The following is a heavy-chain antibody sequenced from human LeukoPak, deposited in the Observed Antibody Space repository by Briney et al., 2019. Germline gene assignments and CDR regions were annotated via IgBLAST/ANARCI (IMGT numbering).Heavy chain of an antibody. J-gene: IGHJ4*02. CDR2: IIPILGIA. Sequence: GASVKVSCKASGGTFSSYAISWVRQAPGQGLEWMGRIIPILGIANYAQKFQGRVTITADKSTSTAYMELSSLRSEDTAVYYCARGLRLGELSLGYWGQGTLVTVSS. V-gene: IGHV1-69*04. D-gene: IGHD3-16*02. CDR1: GGTFSSYA. CDR3: ARGLRLGELSLGY.